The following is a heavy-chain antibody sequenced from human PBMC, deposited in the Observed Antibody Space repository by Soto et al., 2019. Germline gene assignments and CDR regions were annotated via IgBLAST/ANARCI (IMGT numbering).Heavy chain of an antibody. J-gene: IGHJ4*02. Sequence: EVQLVESGGGVLRPGGSLRLSCAASGFTFDDYGMSWARQAPGKGLEWVSGVNWNGGSSGYADSVKGRFTISRDNAKNSLYLQMNSLRAEDTAFYYCVRGASLNFDYWGQGTLVTVSS. CDR1: GFTFDDYG. CDR2: VNWNGGSS. V-gene: IGHV3-20*04. D-gene: IGHD1-26*01. CDR3: VRGASLNFDY.